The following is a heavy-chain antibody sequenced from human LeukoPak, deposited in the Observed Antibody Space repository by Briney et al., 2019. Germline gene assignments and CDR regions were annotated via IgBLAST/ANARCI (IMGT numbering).Heavy chain of an antibody. CDR3: ARGPNSNWSGLDF. J-gene: IGHJ4*02. V-gene: IGHV3-74*01. D-gene: IGHD6-6*01. CDR1: GFTFSDYY. Sequence: GGSLRLSCAASGFTFSDYYMNRIRQAPGKGLVWVSRISPTGSTTSYADSVKGRFTVSRDNAKNTLYLQVNNLRAEDTAVYYCARGPNSNWSGLDFWGQGTLLTVSS. CDR2: ISPTGSTT.